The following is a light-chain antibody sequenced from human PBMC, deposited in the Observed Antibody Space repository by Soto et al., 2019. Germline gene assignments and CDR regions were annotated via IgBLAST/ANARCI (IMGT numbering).Light chain of an antibody. CDR2: DAS. J-gene: IGKJ4*01. V-gene: IGKV3-20*01. CDR1: QTVSGDY. CDR3: QQYGGSPLVT. Sequence: EIVLTQSPGTLSLSPGERATLSCRASQTVSGDYVAWYQQKPGQTPRLLIYDASIRATGIPDRFSGSGSGTDFTLTIIRLEPEDFAMYYCQQYGGSPLVTFGGGTKVEIK.